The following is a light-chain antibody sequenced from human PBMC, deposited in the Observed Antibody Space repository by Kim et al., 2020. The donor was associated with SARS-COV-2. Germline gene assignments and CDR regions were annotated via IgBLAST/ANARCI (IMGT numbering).Light chain of an antibody. V-gene: IGKV3-15*01. J-gene: IGKJ2*01. CDR1: QTVTGR. Sequence: RSGAPGERATLSCRASQTVTGRLAWYQQKSGQAPRLVMYDVSTRASGIPARFSGSGSGTEFTLTISSLESEDFAVYYCQQYHNYYTFGQGTKLEI. CDR3: QQYHNYYT. CDR2: DVS.